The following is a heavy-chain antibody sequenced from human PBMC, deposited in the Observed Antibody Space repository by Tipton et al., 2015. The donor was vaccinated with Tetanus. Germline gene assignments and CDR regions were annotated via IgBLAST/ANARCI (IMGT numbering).Heavy chain of an antibody. Sequence: VQLVQSGAEVKQPGESLKISCKGSGYMFSSHWIGWVRQVPGKGLEWLGTIYPGDSYSTYSPSFEGQVTISVDRSIDTAYLQWSSLKASDSAMYYCARHSGGSEIGYYDDMDVWGQGTTVTVSS. CDR2: IYPGDSYS. J-gene: IGHJ6*02. V-gene: IGHV5-51*01. D-gene: IGHD3-16*01. CDR1: GYMFSSHW. CDR3: ARHSGGSEIGYYDDMDV.